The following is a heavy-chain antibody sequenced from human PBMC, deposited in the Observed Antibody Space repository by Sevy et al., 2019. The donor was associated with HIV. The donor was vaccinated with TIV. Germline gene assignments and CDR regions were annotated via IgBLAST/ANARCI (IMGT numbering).Heavy chain of an antibody. D-gene: IGHD3-3*01. J-gene: IGHJ4*02. CDR3: ARGRRDEWLLYPDY. CDR1: GYTFAAYY. Sequence: ASVKVSCKTSGYTFAAYYIHWVRQAPGQGLEWLGWIYPNSGDTSYAQKFQGRVTVTRVTSISTVYMELNRLRSDDTAVYYCARGRRDEWLLYPDYWGQGTLVTVSS. CDR2: IYPNSGDT. V-gene: IGHV1-2*02.